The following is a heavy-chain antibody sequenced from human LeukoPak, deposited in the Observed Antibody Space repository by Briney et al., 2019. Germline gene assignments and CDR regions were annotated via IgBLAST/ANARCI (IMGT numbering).Heavy chain of an antibody. CDR3: ARARSLVYYYYMDV. V-gene: IGHV3-20*04. Sequence: GGSLRLSCAASGFTFDDYGMSWVRQAPGKGLEWVSGINWNGGSTGYADSVKGRFTISRDNAKNSLYLQMNSLRAEDTALYYCARARSLVYYYYMDVWGKGTTVTVSS. CDR1: GFTFDDYG. CDR2: INWNGGST. J-gene: IGHJ6*03. D-gene: IGHD3-10*01.